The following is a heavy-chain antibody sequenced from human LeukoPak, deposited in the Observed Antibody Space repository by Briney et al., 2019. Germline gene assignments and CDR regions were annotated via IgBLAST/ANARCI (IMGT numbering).Heavy chain of an antibody. CDR3: AHGVAGTNYFDY. CDR2: IYWDDDK. D-gene: IGHD6-19*01. CDR1: GFSLSTSGVG. J-gene: IGHJ4*02. V-gene: IGHV2-5*02. Sequence: SGPTLVKPTQTLTLTCTFSGFSLSTSGVGVGWIRQPPGKALEWLALIYWDDDKRYSPSLKSRLTITKDTSKNQVVLTTTNMDPVDTATYYCAHGVAGTNYFDYWGQGTLVTVSS.